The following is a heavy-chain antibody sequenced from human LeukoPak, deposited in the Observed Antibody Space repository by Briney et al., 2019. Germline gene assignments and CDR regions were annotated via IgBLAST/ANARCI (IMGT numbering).Heavy chain of an antibody. Sequence: GGSLRLSCAASGFTFSNYWMHWVRQAPGKGLVWVSRIYIDGTGTFYADSVKGRFTISRDNAKNTLYLQMNSLRVEDTAVYYCARAPPSSGYSYHFDIWGQGQWSPSLQ. D-gene: IGHD5-18*01. CDR2: IYIDGTGT. CDR1: GFTFSNYW. J-gene: IGHJ3*02. CDR3: ARAPPSSGYSYHFDI. V-gene: IGHV3-74*01.